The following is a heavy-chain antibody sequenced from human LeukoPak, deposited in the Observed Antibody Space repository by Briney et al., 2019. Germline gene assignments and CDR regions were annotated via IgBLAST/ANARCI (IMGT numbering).Heavy chain of an antibody. CDR2: ISSSSGYI. Sequence: GGSLRLSCAASGFTFSSYSMNWVSQAPGKGLEWVSSISSSSGYIYYADSVKGRFTISRDIAKNSLYLQMNSVRAEDTAVYFCEREMAVGATPPFFVYWGQGTLVTVSS. J-gene: IGHJ4*02. V-gene: IGHV3-21*01. CDR3: EREMAVGATPPFFVY. CDR1: GFTFSSYS. D-gene: IGHD1-26*01.